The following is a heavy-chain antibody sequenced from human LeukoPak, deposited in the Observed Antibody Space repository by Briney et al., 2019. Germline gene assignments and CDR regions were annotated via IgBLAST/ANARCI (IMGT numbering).Heavy chain of an antibody. J-gene: IGHJ1*01. D-gene: IGHD3-10*01. CDR2: INLNSGGT. V-gene: IGHV1-2*04. CDR1: GYTFTGYY. CDR3: ARDFRVRGPLGGFQH. Sequence: ASVKVSCKASGYTFTGYYMHWVRQAPGQGLEWMGWINLNSGGTNYAQKFQGWVTMTRDTSISTAYMELSRLRSDDTAVYYCARDFRVRGPLGGFQHWGQGTLVTVSS.